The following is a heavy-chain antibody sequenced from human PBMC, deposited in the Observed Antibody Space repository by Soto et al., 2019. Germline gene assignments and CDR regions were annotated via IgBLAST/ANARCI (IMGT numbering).Heavy chain of an antibody. CDR3: ARGLITGSHYSGGWYYFAS. J-gene: IGHJ4*02. Sequence: QVQLQQSGAGLLKPSETLSLTCAVYGESFSGHIWTWIRQTPGKGLQWIGQINHSGSASYNPSLKSRATISVHTSNSQFSLELSSVTAAATAVYYCARGLITGSHYSGGWYYFASWGQGTQVTVSS. D-gene: IGHD6-19*01. V-gene: IGHV4-34*01. CDR1: GESFSGHI. CDR2: INHSGSA.